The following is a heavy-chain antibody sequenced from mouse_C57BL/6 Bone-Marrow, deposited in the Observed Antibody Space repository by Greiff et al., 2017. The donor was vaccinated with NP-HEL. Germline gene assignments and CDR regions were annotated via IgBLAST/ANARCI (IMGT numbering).Heavy chain of an antibody. J-gene: IGHJ2*01. CDR1: GYSITSGYY. CDR2: LSYDGSN. D-gene: IGHD2-4*01. CDR3: AREGDYDVEYYFDY. Sequence: EVKLMESGPGLVKPSQSLSLTCSVTGYSITSGYYWNWIRQFPGNKLEWMGYLSYDGSNNYNPSLKNRISITRDTSKNQFFLKLKSVTTEDTATYYCAREGDYDVEYYFDYWGQGTTLTVSS. V-gene: IGHV3-6*01.